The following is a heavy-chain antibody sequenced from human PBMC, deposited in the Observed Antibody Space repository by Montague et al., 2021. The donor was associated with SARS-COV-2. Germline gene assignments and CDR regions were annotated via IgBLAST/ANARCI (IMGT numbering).Heavy chain of an antibody. CDR2: IYDSGST. D-gene: IGHD4-17*01. V-gene: IGHV4-39*01. Sequence: SETLSLTCSVSGESIRTSSYYWGWIRQPPGKGLDWIGSIYDSGSTYYNLSLKSRVTISVDTSKTQFSLKLSSVTAADTAVYYCAMRGGALDAFDIWGQGTMVIVSS. CDR3: AMRGGALDAFDI. CDR1: GESIRTSSYY. J-gene: IGHJ3*02.